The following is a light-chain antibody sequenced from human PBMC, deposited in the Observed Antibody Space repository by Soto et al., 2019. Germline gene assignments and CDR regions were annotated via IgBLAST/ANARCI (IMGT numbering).Light chain of an antibody. Sequence: QSVLTQQPSVSGAPGQRVTISCTGSRSNIGAGYDVHWYQQLPGTAPKLLIYGNSNRPSGVPDRFSGSKSGTSASLAITGLQAEDEADYYCQSYDSSLSGSRVFGTGTKVTVL. J-gene: IGLJ1*01. CDR1: RSNIGAGYD. CDR3: QSYDSSLSGSRV. V-gene: IGLV1-40*01. CDR2: GNS.